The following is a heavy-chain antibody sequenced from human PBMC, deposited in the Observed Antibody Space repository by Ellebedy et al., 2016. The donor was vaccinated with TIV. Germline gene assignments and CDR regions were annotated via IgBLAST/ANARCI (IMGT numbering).Heavy chain of an antibody. CDR2: ISGSGGST. Sequence: GGSLRLSCAASGFTFSSYAMSWVRQAPGRRLEWVSAISGSGGSTHYVDSVRGRFTISGDNSKNTLYLQMTSLRAEDTAVYYCAKAPTAIFAHFYYYYYYMDVWGKGTTVTVSS. J-gene: IGHJ6*03. CDR1: GFTFSSYA. D-gene: IGHD2-21*02. CDR3: AKAPTAIFAHFYYYYYYMDV. V-gene: IGHV3-23*01.